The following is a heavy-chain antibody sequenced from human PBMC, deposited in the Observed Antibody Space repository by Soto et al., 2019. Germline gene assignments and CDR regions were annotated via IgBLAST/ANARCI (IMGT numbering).Heavy chain of an antibody. Sequence: SXKVSFEASGYTXNSYDSDLVRQATGQGLEWMGWMNPNSCNTGYAQKFQGRVTMTSNTSISTAYMELRSLRSEDTAVYYCARGRFTFGDYWGQGTLVTVSS. CDR3: ARGRFTFGDY. CDR1: GYTXNSYD. V-gene: IGHV1-8*01. CDR2: MNPNSCNT. D-gene: IGHD3-10*01. J-gene: IGHJ4*02.